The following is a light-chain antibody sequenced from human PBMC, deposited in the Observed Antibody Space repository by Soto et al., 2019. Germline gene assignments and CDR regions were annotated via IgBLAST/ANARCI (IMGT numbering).Light chain of an antibody. CDR2: EGS. CDR3: CSYAGSSTLV. J-gene: IGLJ2*01. Sequence: QSALTQPASVSGSPGQSITISCTGTSSDVGSYKFVCWYQQHPGKAPKLMIYEGSKRPSGVSNRFSGSKSGNTASLTISGLQAEDEADYYCCSYAGSSTLVFGGGTQLTVL. CDR1: SSDVGSYKF. V-gene: IGLV2-23*01.